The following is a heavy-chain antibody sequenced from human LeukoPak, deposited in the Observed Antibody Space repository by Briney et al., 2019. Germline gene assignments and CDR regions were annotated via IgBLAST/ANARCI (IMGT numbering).Heavy chain of an antibody. V-gene: IGHV3-20*04. CDR3: ASEGTTGTTWGPDY. CDR2: INWNGGST. Sequence: PGGSLRLSCAASGFTFDDYGMSWVRHAPGKGLQWDSDINWNGGSTAYADSVKGRFTISRDNAKNTLYLQMNSLRAEDTAVYYCASEGTTGTTWGPDYWGQGTLVTVSS. J-gene: IGHJ4*02. D-gene: IGHD1-1*01. CDR1: GFTFDDYG.